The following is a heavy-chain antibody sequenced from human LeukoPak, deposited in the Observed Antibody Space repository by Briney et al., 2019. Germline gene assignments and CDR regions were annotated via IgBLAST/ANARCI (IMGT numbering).Heavy chain of an antibody. D-gene: IGHD3-22*01. J-gene: IGHJ4*02. V-gene: IGHV1-2*06. Sequence: ASVKVSCKASGYTFTRYYMHWVRQAPGQGLEWMGRINPNSGGTNYAQKFQGRVTMTRDTSISTAYMELSRLRSDDTAVYYCARVFPGDYYDSSGYPRTYYFDYWGQGTLVTVSS. CDR1: GYTFTRYY. CDR3: ARVFPGDYYDSSGYPRTYYFDY. CDR2: INPNSGGT.